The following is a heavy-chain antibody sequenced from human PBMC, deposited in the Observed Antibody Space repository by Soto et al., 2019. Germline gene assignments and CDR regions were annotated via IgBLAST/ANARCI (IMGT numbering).Heavy chain of an antibody. D-gene: IGHD2-2*01. J-gene: IGHJ5*02. V-gene: IGHV1-3*01. Sequence: ASVKVSCKASGYTFTSYAMHWVRQAPGQRLEWMGWINASNGNTKYSQKFQGRVTMTRDTSTSTVYMELSSLRSEDTAVYYCAREGYCSSTSCYGNWFDPWGQGTLVTVSS. CDR1: GYTFTSYA. CDR3: AREGYCSSTSCYGNWFDP. CDR2: INASNGNT.